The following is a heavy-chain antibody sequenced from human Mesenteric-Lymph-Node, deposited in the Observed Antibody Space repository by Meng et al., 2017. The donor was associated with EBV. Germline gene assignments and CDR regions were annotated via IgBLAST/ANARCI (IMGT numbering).Heavy chain of an antibody. CDR2: IYYSGST. J-gene: IGHJ4*02. CDR1: GGSISSSSYY. V-gene: IGHV4-39*07. CDR3: ARARGLLWFGEFTVDY. Sequence: QLPLQASGPGCGNPSETLSLTGTVFGGSISSSSYYWGWIRQPPGKGLEWIGSIYYSGSTYYNPSLKSRVTISVDTSKNQFSLKLSSVTAADTAVYYCARARGLLWFGEFTVDYWGQGTLVTVSS. D-gene: IGHD3-10*01.